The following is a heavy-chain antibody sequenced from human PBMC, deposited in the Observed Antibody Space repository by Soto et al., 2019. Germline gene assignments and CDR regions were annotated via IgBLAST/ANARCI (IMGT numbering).Heavy chain of an antibody. J-gene: IGHJ6*03. CDR1: GGSISNYY. CDR3: ARQDAGSSFFYYYYYIDV. D-gene: IGHD6-13*01. CDR2: IYYSGSI. Sequence: SETLSLTCTVSGGSISNYYWSWIRQPPGKGLEWIGYIYYSGSINYNPSLKSRVTISVDTSKNQFSLKLSSVTAADTAVYYCARQDAGSSFFYYYYYIDVWGKGTTVTVSS. V-gene: IGHV4-59*08.